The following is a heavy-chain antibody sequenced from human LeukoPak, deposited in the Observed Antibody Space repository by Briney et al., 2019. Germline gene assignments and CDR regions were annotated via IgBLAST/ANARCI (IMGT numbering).Heavy chain of an antibody. CDR1: GFTFSSYE. D-gene: IGHD6-6*01. V-gene: IGHV3-48*03. J-gene: IGHJ4*02. Sequence: PGGSLRLSCAASGFTFSSYEMNWVRQAPGKGLEWISYISSSGSTIYYADSVKGRFTISRDNAKNSLYLQMNSLRAGDTAVYYCGKDQLGGIAARHFDYWGQGTLVTVSS. CDR3: GKDQLGGIAARHFDY. CDR2: ISSSGSTI.